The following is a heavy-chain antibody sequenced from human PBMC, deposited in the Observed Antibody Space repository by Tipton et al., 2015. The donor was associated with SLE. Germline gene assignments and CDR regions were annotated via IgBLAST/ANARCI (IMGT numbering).Heavy chain of an antibody. V-gene: IGHV4-39*01. J-gene: IGHJ3*02. CDR3: ARLGYCGGDCYIGGAFDI. D-gene: IGHD2-21*01. CDR1: GGSVSSKTHY. CDR2: IYYGGST. Sequence: TLSLTCTVSGGSVSSKTHYWGWIRQPPGKGLEWIGSIYYGGSTYYNPSLRSRVTISVDTSKNQFSLKLISVTAADTAVYYCARLGYCGGDCYIGGAFDIWGQGTKVTVSS.